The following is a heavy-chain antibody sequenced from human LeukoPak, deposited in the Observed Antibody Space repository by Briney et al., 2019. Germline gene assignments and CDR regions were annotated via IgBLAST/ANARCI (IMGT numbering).Heavy chain of an antibody. CDR3: ARGYYYEYVWGRYRDPDAFAI. CDR2: LYYSGST. V-gene: IGHV4-59*01. J-gene: IGHJ3*02. Sequence: KPSETLSLTCTVSGGSISSYYWSWIRQPPGKGLEWIGYLYYSGSTNYNPSLKSRVTISVDTSKNQFSLKLSSVTAADTAVYYCARGYYYEYVWGRYRDPDAFAIWGQGTMVTVSS. D-gene: IGHD3-16*02. CDR1: GGSISSYY.